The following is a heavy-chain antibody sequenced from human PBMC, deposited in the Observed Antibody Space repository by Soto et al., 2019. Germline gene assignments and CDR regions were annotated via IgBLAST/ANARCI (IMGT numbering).Heavy chain of an antibody. D-gene: IGHD6-13*01. CDR3: ARIASAGRAWDV. CDR1: GFTFGSYW. V-gene: IGHV3-7*01. CDR2: IKQDGSEK. J-gene: IGHJ6*02. Sequence: EVQLVESGGGLVQPGGSLRLSCAASGFTFGSYWMSWVRQAPVKGLEWVGNIKQDGSEKNYVDFMEGRFTISRDNAENSLYLQMNSLRAEDTAVYYCARIASAGRAWDVWGQGTTVVDSS.